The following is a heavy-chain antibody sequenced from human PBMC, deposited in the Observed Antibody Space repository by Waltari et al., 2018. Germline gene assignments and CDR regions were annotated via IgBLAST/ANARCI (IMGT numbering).Heavy chain of an antibody. J-gene: IGHJ3*02. CDR1: GYTLTELS. V-gene: IGHV1-24*01. CDR3: ATLRGGGAFDI. CDR2: FDPEDGET. D-gene: IGHD3-10*01. Sequence: QVQLVQSGAEVKKPGASVKVSCKVSGYTLTELSMHWVRQAPGKGLEWMGGFDPEDGETIYAQKFQGRITMTKETSTDTAYMELSSLRSEDTAVYYCATLRGGGAFDIWGQGTMVTVSS.